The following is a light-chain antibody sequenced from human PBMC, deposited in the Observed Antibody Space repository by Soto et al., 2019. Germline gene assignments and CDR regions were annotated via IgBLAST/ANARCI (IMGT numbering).Light chain of an antibody. CDR3: MEALQPPPT. V-gene: IGKV2-28*01. Sequence: DIVMTQSPLALSVTPGEPASISCRSGQSLLHSNGYNYLDWYLQRPGQPPQVLIYLGSNRASGVPDRFSGSGSGTYFTLKINRVEPEDVGVYYCMEALQPPPTFGQGTKVDIK. J-gene: IGKJ1*01. CDR1: QSLLHSNGYNY. CDR2: LGS.